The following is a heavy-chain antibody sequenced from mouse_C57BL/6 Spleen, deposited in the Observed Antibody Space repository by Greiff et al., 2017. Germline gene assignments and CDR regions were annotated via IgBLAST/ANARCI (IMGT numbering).Heavy chain of an antibody. CDR3: ARTIYYDCEWYFDV. Sequence: QVQLQQSGAELVRPGSSVKLSCKASGYTFTSYWMHWVKQRPIQGLEWIGNIDPSDSETHYNQKFKDKATLTVDKSSSAAYMQLSSLTSEASAVYYCARTIYYDCEWYFDVWGAGTTGTVSS. J-gene: IGHJ1*01. CDR1: GYTFTSYW. V-gene: IGHV1-52*01. CDR2: IDPSDSET. D-gene: IGHD2-4*01.